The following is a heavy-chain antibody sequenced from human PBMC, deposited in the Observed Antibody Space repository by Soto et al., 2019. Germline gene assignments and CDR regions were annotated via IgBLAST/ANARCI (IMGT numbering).Heavy chain of an antibody. V-gene: IGHV2-5*01. CDR3: AHQAPTVTYYDFWSGYPPRDDAFDI. J-gene: IGHJ3*02. CDR2: IYWYDDK. CDR1: GFSLSTSGVG. Sequence: QITLKESGPTLVKPTQTLTLTCTFSGFSLSTSGVGVGWIRQPPGKALEWLALIYWYDDKRYSPSLKSRLTITKDTSKNQVVLTMTNMDPLDTATYYCAHQAPTVTYYDFWSGYPPRDDAFDIWGQGTIVTVSS. D-gene: IGHD3-3*01.